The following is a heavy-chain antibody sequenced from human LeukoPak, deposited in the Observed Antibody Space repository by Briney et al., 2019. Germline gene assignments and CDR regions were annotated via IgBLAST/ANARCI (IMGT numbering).Heavy chain of an antibody. CDR3: ARGQQLVRHWFDP. J-gene: IGHJ5*02. CDR1: GGSISSSSYY. Sequence: SETLSLTCTVSGGSISSSSYYWGWIRQPPGKGLEWIGEINHSGSTNYNPSLKSRVTISVDTSKNQFSLKLSSVTAADTAVYYCARGQQLVRHWFDPWGQGTLVTVSS. CDR2: INHSGST. D-gene: IGHD6-13*01. V-gene: IGHV4-39*07.